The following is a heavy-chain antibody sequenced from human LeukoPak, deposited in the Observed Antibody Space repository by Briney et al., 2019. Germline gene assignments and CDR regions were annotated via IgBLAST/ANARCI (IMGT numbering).Heavy chain of an antibody. CDR2: SYHSGSR. Sequence: SETLSLTCTVSGDSISSGDYYWSWIRQPPGKDLEWIGYSYHSGSRYYNPSLKTRVSISKDASKNQFSLKLISVTAADTAIYCARATGWPKGSGTFNYYYGLDVWGQGTTVTVSS. J-gene: IGHJ6*02. CDR1: GDSISSGDYY. V-gene: IGHV4-30-4*01. CDR3: ARATGWPKGSGTFNYYYGLDV. D-gene: IGHD3-10*01.